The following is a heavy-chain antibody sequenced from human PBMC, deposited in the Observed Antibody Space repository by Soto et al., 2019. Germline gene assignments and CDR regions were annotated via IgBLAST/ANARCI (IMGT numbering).Heavy chain of an antibody. J-gene: IGHJ6*02. CDR2: INSDGSST. D-gene: IGHD3-10*01. V-gene: IGHV3-74*01. Sequence: PGGSLRLSCAASGFTFSSYWMHWVRQAPGKGLVWVSRINSDGSSTSYADSVEGRFTISRGNAKNTLYLQMNSLRAEDTAVYYCARRRYYYGSGSLTPYYYYYGMDVWGQGTTVTVSS. CDR3: ARRRYYYGSGSLTPYYYYYGMDV. CDR1: GFTFSSYW.